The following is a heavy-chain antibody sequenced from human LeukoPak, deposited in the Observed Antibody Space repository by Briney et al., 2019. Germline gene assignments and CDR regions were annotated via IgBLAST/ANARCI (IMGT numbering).Heavy chain of an antibody. V-gene: IGHV4-34*01. CDR3: ARGGEYSYGYFDY. CDR1: GGSFSGYY. Sequence: PSETLSLTCAVYGGSFSGYYWSWIRQPPGKGLEWIGEINHSGSTNYNPSLKSRVTMSVDTSKNQFSLKLSSVTAADTAVYYCARGGEYSYGYFDYWGQGTLVTVSS. D-gene: IGHD5-18*01. J-gene: IGHJ4*02. CDR2: INHSGST.